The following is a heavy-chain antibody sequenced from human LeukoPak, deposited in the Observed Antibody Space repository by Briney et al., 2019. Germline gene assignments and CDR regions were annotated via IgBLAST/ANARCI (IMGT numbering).Heavy chain of an antibody. CDR1: GGTFSSYA. V-gene: IGHV1-69*06. D-gene: IGHD3-9*01. Sequence: SVKVSCKASGGTFSSYAISWVRQAPGQGLEWMGGIIPIFGTANYAQKFQGRVTITADKSTSTAYMELSSLRSEDTAVYYCARSRSAGGYFDWLFDYWGQGTLVTVSS. J-gene: IGHJ4*02. CDR3: ARSRSAGGYFDWLFDY. CDR2: IIPIFGTA.